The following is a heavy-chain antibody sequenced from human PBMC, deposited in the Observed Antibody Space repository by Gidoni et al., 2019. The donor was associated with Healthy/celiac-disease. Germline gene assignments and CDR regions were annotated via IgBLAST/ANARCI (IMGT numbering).Heavy chain of an antibody. Sequence: QVQLVESGGGVVQPGRSLRLSCAASGFTFSSDAMHWVRQAPGNGLEWVAVISYDGSNKYYADSVKGRFTISRDNSKNTLYLQMNSLRAEDTAVYYCARDCSSTSCLANDAFDIWGQGTMVTVSS. D-gene: IGHD2-2*01. V-gene: IGHV3-30*01. CDR1: GFTFSSDA. J-gene: IGHJ3*02. CDR2: ISYDGSNK. CDR3: ARDCSSTSCLANDAFDI.